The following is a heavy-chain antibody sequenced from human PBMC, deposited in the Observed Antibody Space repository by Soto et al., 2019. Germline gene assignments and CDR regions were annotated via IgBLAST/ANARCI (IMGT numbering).Heavy chain of an antibody. CDR1: GYTFTSYY. V-gene: IGHV1-46*03. J-gene: IGHJ4*02. D-gene: IGHD5-12*01. CDR2: INPSGGST. CDR3: ARVTRGYSGYDPVDPFVV. Sequence: ASVKVSCKASGYTFTSYYMHWVRQAPGQGLEWMGIINPSGGSTSCAQKFQGRVTMTRDTSTSTVYMELSSLRSEDTAVYYCARVTRGYSGYDPVDPFVVWGQGTLVTVSS.